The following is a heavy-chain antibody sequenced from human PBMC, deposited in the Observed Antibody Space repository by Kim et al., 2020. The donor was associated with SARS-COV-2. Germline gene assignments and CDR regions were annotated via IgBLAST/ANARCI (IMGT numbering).Heavy chain of an antibody. V-gene: IGHV1-24*01. D-gene: IGHD3-10*01. CDR3: ANVVRGINYPWGYYYGMDV. CDR1: GYTLTELS. CDR2: FDPEDGET. Sequence: ASVKVSCKVSGYTLTELSMHWVRQAPGKGLEWMGGFDPEDGETIYAQKFQGRVTVTEDSSTDTAYMELSSLRSEDTAVYYCANVVRGINYPWGYYYGMDVWGQGTTVTVSS. J-gene: IGHJ6*02.